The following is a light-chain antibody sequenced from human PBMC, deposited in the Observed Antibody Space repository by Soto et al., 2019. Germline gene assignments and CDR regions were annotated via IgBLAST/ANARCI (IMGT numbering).Light chain of an antibody. J-gene: IGKJ5*01. CDR3: QQYNSWPPIT. CDR1: LDVNSY. CDR2: GAS. V-gene: IGKV3-15*01. Sequence: EIVLTQSPATLSLSPGERATLSCRASLDVNSYLAWYQHKPGQAPRLLIYGASTRATGIPARFSGSGSGTEFTLSISSLQSEDFAVYYCQQYNSWPPITFGQGTRLEIK.